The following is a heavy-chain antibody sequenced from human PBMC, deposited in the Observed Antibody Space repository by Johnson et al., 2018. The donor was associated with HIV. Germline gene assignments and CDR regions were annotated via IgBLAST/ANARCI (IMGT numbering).Heavy chain of an antibody. CDR3: AKDRLAVASPGEAFEI. J-gene: IGHJ3*02. D-gene: IGHD6-19*01. CDR2: LSWNSGII. V-gene: IGHV3-9*01. CDR1: GFTFDDYA. Sequence: VQLVESGGGVVQPGRSLRLSCAASGFTFDDYAMHWVRQAPGKGLEWVSGLSWNSGIIGYADSVKGRFTISRDNAKKSLYLQMNSLRAEDTALYYCAKDRLAVASPGEAFEIWGQGTMVTVSS.